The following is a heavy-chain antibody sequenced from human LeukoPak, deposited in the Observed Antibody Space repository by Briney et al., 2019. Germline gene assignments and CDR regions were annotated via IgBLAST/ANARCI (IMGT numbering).Heavy chain of an antibody. D-gene: IGHD3-9*01. J-gene: IGHJ5*02. Sequence: PSETLSLTCAVYGGSFSGYYWSWIRQPPGKGLEWIGEINHSGSTNYNPSLTSRVTISVDTSKNQYSLKLSSVTAADTAVYYCARDRRYFDWSNWFDHWGQGTLVTVSS. CDR3: ARDRRYFDWSNWFDH. V-gene: IGHV4-34*01. CDR2: INHSGST. CDR1: GGSFSGYY.